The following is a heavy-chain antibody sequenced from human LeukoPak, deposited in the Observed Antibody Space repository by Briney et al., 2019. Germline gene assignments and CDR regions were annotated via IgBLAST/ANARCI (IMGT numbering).Heavy chain of an antibody. J-gene: IGHJ6*03. D-gene: IGHD1-26*01. V-gene: IGHV1-24*01. CDR1: GYTFTSYY. CDR3: ATSGGSDISGHTRYYYMDV. Sequence: ASVKVSCKASGYTFTSYYLYWVGQAPGKGLEWMGGFDPEDGETIYAQKFQGRVTMTEDTSTDTAYMELSSLRSEDTAVYYCATSGGSDISGHTRYYYMDVWGKGTTVTISS. CDR2: FDPEDGET.